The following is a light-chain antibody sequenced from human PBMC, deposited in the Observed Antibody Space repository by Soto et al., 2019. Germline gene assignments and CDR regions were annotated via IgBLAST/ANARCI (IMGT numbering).Light chain of an antibody. CDR3: ATWDDSLYGMV. CDR1: SSNIGRNP. J-gene: IGLJ2*01. Sequence: QSVLTQPPSASGTPGQRGTISCSGSSSNIGRNPVNWYLQLPGTAPKLLIYSNNQRPSGVPDRVSASKSGTSASLTISGLQSEDEADYYCATWDDSLYGMVFGGGTKVTVL. CDR2: SNN. V-gene: IGLV1-44*01.